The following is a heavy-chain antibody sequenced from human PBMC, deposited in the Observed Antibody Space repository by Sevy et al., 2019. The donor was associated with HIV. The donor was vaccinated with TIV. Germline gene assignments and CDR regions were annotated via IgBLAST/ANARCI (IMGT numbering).Heavy chain of an antibody. D-gene: IGHD2-21*01. CDR2: IYDTGDT. Sequence: SETLSLTFTVSDGSISTTSYYGGWIRQPPGKGLEWIGSIYDTGDTYNNPSLWSRVTISVDMSKNQLSLKLSSVTASDSAIYYCARFVGYYYYMDVWGKGTTVTVSS. CDR3: ARFVGYYYYMDV. CDR1: DGSISTTSYY. J-gene: IGHJ6*03. V-gene: IGHV4-39*01.